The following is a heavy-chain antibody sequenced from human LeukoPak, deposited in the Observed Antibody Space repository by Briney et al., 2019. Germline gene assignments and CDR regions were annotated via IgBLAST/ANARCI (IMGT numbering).Heavy chain of an antibody. J-gene: IGHJ6*02. Sequence: PSETLSLTCMVSGGSISSYYWSWIRQPAGKGLAWMGLIYKSGRTNYNPSLKSRVTMSVDTSNNHCSLRLSSVNAADTAVYYCAREPSTGYNPWYYGMDVWGQGTTVTVSS. CDR3: AREPSTGYNPWYYGMDV. CDR1: GGSISSYY. CDR2: IYKSGRT. D-gene: IGHD3-9*01. V-gene: IGHV4-4*07.